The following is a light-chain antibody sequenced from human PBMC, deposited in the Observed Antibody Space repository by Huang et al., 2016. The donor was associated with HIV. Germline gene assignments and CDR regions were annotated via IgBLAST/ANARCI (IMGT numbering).Light chain of an antibody. V-gene: IGKV3-15*01. J-gene: IGKJ2*01. Sequence: EIVMTQSPATLSVSPGDRATLSCRASQSVSRNLAWYQQKPGQAPRLLIYSASTRGTDVPARFSGSGSGTDFTLTISSLQSEDFAFYYCQQYDNWPPMYTFGQGTKLEI. CDR1: QSVSRN. CDR3: QQYDNWPPMYT. CDR2: SAS.